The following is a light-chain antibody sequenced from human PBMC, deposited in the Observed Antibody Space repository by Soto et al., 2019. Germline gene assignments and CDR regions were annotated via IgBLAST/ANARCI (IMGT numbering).Light chain of an antibody. Sequence: QSVLTQPASVSGSPGQSITISCTGTSSDVGGYNYVSWYQQHPGKAPKLMIYEVSNRPSGVPDRFSGSKSGYTASLTVSGLQAEDEADYYCSSHAGNNNYVFGTGTKVTVL. CDR1: SSDVGGYNY. CDR3: SSHAGNNNYV. J-gene: IGLJ1*01. V-gene: IGLV2-8*01. CDR2: EVS.